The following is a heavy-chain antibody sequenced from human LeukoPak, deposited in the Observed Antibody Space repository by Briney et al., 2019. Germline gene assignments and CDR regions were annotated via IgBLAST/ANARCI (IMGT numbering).Heavy chain of an antibody. J-gene: IGHJ4*02. V-gene: IGHV4-4*07. CDR2: IYTGGNT. CDR1: GGSISDYY. CDR3: ARANYVWGSYVY. Sequence: SETLSLTCTVSGGSISDYYWSWIRQPAGKGLEWIGHIYTGGNTNYNPSLESRVTMSVDTSKNQFSLKLRSVTAADTAVYYCARANYVWGSYVYWGQGTLVTVSS. D-gene: IGHD3-16*01.